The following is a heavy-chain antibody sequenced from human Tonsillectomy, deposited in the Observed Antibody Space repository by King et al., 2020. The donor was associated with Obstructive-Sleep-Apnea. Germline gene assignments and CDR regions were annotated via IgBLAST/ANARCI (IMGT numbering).Heavy chain of an antibody. CDR1: GFTFDDYA. CDR3: AKGLDGHWYYGMDV. J-gene: IGHJ6*02. CDR2: ISWNSGSI. D-gene: IGHD3-3*02. Sequence: VKLVESGGGLVQPGRSLRLSCAASGFTFDDYAMHWVRQAPGKGLEWVSGISWNSGSIGCADSVKGRFTISRDNAKNSLYLQMNSLRAEDTALYYCAKGLDGHWYYGMDVWGQGTTVTVSS. V-gene: IGHV3-9*01.